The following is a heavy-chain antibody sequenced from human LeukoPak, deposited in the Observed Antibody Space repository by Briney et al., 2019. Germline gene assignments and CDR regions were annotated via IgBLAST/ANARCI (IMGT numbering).Heavy chain of an antibody. V-gene: IGHV3-23*01. Sequence: GGSLRLSCAASGFTFSSYAMSWVRQAPGKGLEWVSAISGSGGSTYYADPVKGRFTISRDNSKNTLYLQMNSLRAEDTAVYYCAKGSTITMIVVVINHYFDYWGQGTLVTVSS. CDR2: ISGSGGST. CDR3: AKGSTITMIVVVINHYFDY. J-gene: IGHJ4*02. D-gene: IGHD3-22*01. CDR1: GFTFSSYA.